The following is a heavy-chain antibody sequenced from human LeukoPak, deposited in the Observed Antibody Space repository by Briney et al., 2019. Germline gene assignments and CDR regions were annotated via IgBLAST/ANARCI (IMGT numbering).Heavy chain of an antibody. J-gene: IGHJ5*02. V-gene: IGHV1-8*01. CDR2: MNPNSGNT. D-gene: IGHD1-7*01. CDR1: GYTFTSYD. Sequence: ASVKVSFKASGYTFTSYDINWVRQATGQGLEWMGWMNPNSGNTGYAQKFQGRVTMTRNTSISTAYMELGSLRSEETAVYYCARGRAGTTIWFDPWGQGTLVTVSS. CDR3: ARGRAGTTIWFDP.